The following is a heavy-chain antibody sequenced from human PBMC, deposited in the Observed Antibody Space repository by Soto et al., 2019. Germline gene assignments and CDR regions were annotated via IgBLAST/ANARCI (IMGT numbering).Heavy chain of an antibody. J-gene: IGHJ5*02. CDR1: GFTFSNHG. Sequence: ESVGGVVQPGRSLRLSCVASGFTFSNHGMHWVRQAPGKGLEWVAVISFEGSIKYYTDSVKGRFTISRDDSKNTVYLQMNSLRAEDTAVYFCARDSGVGSCSGGSCYTSNWFDPWGQGTLVTVSS. CDR3: ARDSGVGSCSGGSCYTSNWFDP. D-gene: IGHD2-15*01. V-gene: IGHV3-30*03. CDR2: ISFEGSIK.